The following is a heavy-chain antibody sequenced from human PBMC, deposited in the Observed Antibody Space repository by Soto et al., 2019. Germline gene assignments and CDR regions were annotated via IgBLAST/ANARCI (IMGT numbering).Heavy chain of an antibody. CDR1: GFTFSNYA. D-gene: IGHD1-7*01. V-gene: IGHV3-23*01. J-gene: IGHJ6*02. CDR2: ISGSGDST. CDR3: AKVLGSWDYDDYYGLDV. Sequence: EVQLLESGGGLVQPGGSLRLSCAASGFTFSNYAMNWVRQAPGKGLECVSTISGSGDSTYYADSVKGRLTVSRDNVKNTLYLQMNSLRAEDTALYYCAKVLGSWDYDDYYGLDVWGQGTTVTVSS.